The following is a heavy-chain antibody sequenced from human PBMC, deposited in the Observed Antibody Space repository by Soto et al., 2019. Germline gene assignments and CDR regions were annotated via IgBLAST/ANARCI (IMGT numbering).Heavy chain of an antibody. D-gene: IGHD3-22*01. Sequence: QVQLVQSGAEVKKTGASVKVSCEAPGHYFSGYYMYWVRQAPGHGLEWMGWINLNSGGTNYAQKFQGRVTMTRDTSSTTGYMDRRGLTSDDTAVYYCASAPPYYGISGYLEVWGLGTLVTVSS. CDR3: ASAPPYYGISGYLEV. CDR1: GHYFSGYY. CDR2: INLNSGGT. V-gene: IGHV1-2*02. J-gene: IGHJ4*02.